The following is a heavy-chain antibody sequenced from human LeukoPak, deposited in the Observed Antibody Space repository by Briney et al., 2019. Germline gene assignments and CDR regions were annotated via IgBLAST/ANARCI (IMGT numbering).Heavy chain of an antibody. V-gene: IGHV4-30-4*01. CDR3: ARDRSDYVWGSYRQMDYFDY. CDR2: IYYSGST. J-gene: IGHJ4*02. Sequence: SETLSLTCTVSGGSISSYYWSWIRQPPGKGLEWIGYIYYSGSTYYNPSLKSRVTISVDTSKNQFSLKLSSVTAADTAVYYCARDRSDYVWGSYRQMDYFDYWGQGTLVTVSS. D-gene: IGHD3-16*02. CDR1: GGSISSYY.